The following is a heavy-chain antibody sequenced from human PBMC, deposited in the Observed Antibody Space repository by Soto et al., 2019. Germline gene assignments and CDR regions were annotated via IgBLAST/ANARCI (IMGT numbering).Heavy chain of an antibody. V-gene: IGHV1-69*12. CDR3: ASSGGLDRDFNY. D-gene: IGHD2-15*01. J-gene: IGHJ4*02. CDR2: IIPMFDTP. CDR1: GGTFSSDS. Sequence: QVQLVQSGAEVKKPGSSVKVSCKASGGTFSSDSFSWVRQAPGQGLEWMGGIIPMFDTPIYAQKFQDRVTINADESTSTAYMQLSSLRSGDTAVYYCASSGGLDRDFNYWGQGSLVTVSS.